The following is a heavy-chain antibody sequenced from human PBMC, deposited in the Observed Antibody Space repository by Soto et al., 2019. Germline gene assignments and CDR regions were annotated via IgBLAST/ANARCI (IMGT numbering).Heavy chain of an antibody. CDR3: ARDKRALNWFDP. J-gene: IGHJ5*02. Sequence: SVKVSCKASGGTFSSYAISWVRQAPGQGLEWMGGIIPIFGTANYAQKFQGRVTITADESTSTAYMELSSLRSEGTAVYYCARDKRALNWFDPWGQGTLVTVSS. V-gene: IGHV1-69*13. CDR2: IIPIFGTA. CDR1: GGTFSSYA.